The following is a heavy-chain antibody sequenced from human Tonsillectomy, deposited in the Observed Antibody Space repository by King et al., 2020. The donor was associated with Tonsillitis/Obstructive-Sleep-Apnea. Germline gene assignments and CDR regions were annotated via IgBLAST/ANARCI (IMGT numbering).Heavy chain of an antibody. J-gene: IGHJ4*02. V-gene: IGHV3-21*01. CDR1: GFGFGYYT. CDR3: TRVVSNAHSDY. CDR2: IDGSGHYI. Sequence: VQLMESGGDVVKPGGSLRLSCAASGFGFGYYTLDWVRQAPGKGLEWVSSIDGSGHYIYYADSVKGRFTISRDTATNSLFLQMNSLRAEDTAVYYCTRVVSNAHSDYWGQGTLVTVSS. D-gene: IGHD5/OR15-5a*01.